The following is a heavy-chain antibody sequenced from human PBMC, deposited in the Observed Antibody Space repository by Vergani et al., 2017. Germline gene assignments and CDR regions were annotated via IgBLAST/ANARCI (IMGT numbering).Heavy chain of an antibody. D-gene: IGHD2-21*01. J-gene: IGHJ4*02. CDR2: IYPGDSDT. V-gene: IGHV5-51*01. Sequence: EVQLVQSGAEVKKPGESLKISCKGSGYSFTSYWIGWVRQMPGEGLEWMGIIYPGDSDTRYRPSFQGQVTISADKSISTAYLQWSSLKASDTAMYYCTRHVPCGDGACLHFDHWGQGTQVTVSS. CDR3: TRHVPCGDGACLHFDH. CDR1: GYSFTSYW.